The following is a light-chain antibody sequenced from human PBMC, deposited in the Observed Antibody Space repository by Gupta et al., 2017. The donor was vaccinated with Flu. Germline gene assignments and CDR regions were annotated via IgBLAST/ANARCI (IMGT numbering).Light chain of an antibody. J-gene: IGLJ2*01. Sequence: QSAMPQPASVSGSPGESITISCTGTSSDVGGYNCVSWYQQNPGKAPKLMIYEVSNRPSWVSNRFSGSKSGNTASLTISGLQAEDESDYYCSSYTISITVEFGGGTKLTVL. CDR1: SSDVGGYNC. CDR3: SSYTISITVE. V-gene: IGLV2-14*01. CDR2: EVS.